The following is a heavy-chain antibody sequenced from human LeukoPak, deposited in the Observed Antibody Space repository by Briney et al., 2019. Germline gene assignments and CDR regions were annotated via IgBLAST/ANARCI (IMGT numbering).Heavy chain of an antibody. V-gene: IGHV1-3*01. Sequence: ASVKVSCKASGYTFSNYGVHWVRQAPGQRLEWMGWINAGTGNTRYSEKFQGRVTISRNTPASTVYMELGSLTYEDTVVYYCARREIVGASPPLDCWGQGTLVTVSS. CDR2: INAGTGNT. D-gene: IGHD1-26*01. CDR3: ARREIVGASPPLDC. CDR1: GYTFSNYG. J-gene: IGHJ4*02.